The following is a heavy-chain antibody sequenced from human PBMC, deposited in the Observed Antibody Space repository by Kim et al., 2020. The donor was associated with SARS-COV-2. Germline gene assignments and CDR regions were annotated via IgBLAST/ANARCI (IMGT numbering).Heavy chain of an antibody. D-gene: IGHD2-2*01. V-gene: IGHV3-23*01. J-gene: IGHJ4*02. CDR1: GFTFTSYA. CDR2: IGITGGNT. CDR3: TKRTSGAWPFDY. Sequence: GGSLRLSCEASGFTFTSYAITWVRQAPGKGLEWVARIGITGGNTYYADSGKGLFTISRDNSRDTLFLHMNSLRAEDTAVYYCTKRTSGAWPFDYWGQGTLVTVSA.